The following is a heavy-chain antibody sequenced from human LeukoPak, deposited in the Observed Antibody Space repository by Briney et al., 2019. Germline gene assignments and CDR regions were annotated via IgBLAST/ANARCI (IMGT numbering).Heavy chain of an antibody. CDR2: ISGSGGIT. D-gene: IGHD6-13*01. CDR1: GFTFSSYT. CDR3: AKDSAAVGGPTTD. V-gene: IGHV3-23*01. Sequence: GGSLRLSCAASGFTFSSYTMSWVRQAPGKGKEWVSLISGSGGITYYADSVKGRFTISRDNSKNTLYLKMDSLRAEDTAVYYCAKDSAAVGGPTTDWGQGTLVTVS. J-gene: IGHJ4*02.